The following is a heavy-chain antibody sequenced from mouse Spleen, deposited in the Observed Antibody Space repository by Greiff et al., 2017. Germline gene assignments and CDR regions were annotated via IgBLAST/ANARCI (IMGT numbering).Heavy chain of an antibody. V-gene: IGHV1-15*01. CDR1: GYTFTDYE. Sequence: VQLQQSGAELVRPGASVTLSCKASGYTFTDYEMHWVKQTPVHGLEWIGAIDPETGGTAYNQKFKGKAILTADKSSSTAYMELRSLTSEDSAVYYCTRGALTGTYYYAMDYWGQGTSVTVSS. D-gene: IGHD4-1*01. CDR2: IDPETGGT. J-gene: IGHJ4*01. CDR3: TRGALTGTYYYAMDY.